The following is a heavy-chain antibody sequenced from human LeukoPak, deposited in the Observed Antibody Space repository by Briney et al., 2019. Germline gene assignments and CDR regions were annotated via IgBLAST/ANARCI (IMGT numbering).Heavy chain of an antibody. V-gene: IGHV1-24*01. J-gene: IGHJ6*02. CDR1: GYTLAELS. CDR2: FDPEDGET. CDR3: ATDRGRAVAGIYYYGMDV. Sequence: ASVKVSCKVSGYTLAELSMHWVRQAPGKGLEWMGGFDPEDGETIYAQKFQGRVTMTEDTSTDTAYMELSSLRSEDTAVYYCATDRGRAVAGIYYYGMDVWGQGTTVTVSS. D-gene: IGHD6-19*01.